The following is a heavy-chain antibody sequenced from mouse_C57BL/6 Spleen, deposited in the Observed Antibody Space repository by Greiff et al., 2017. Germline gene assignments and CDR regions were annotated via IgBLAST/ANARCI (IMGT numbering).Heavy chain of an antibody. Sequence: VQLQQSGPELVKPGASVKISCKASGYTFTDYYMNWVKQSHGKSLEWIGDINPNNGGTSYNQKFKGKATLTVDKSSSTAYMELRSLTSEDSAVYYCAREGTGTAFDVWGTGTTVTVSS. V-gene: IGHV1-26*01. CDR1: GYTFTDYY. CDR2: INPNNGGT. D-gene: IGHD4-1*01. J-gene: IGHJ1*03. CDR3: AREGTGTAFDV.